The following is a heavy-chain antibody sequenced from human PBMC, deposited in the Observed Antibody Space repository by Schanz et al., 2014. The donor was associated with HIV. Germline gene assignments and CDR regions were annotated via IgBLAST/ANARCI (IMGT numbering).Heavy chain of an antibody. CDR1: GFIFSNYA. J-gene: IGHJ4*02. CDR2: ISYDGSNK. D-gene: IGHD2-2*01. Sequence: QVQLVESGGGVVQPGRSLRLSCAASGFIFSNYAMDWVRQTPGKGLEWVAVISYDGSNKYYADSVKGRFTISRDNSKNTLYLEMNSLRPEDTAVYYCAKVGRIYSTTWIDYWGQGTLVTVSS. V-gene: IGHV3-30*04. CDR3: AKVGRIYSTTWIDY.